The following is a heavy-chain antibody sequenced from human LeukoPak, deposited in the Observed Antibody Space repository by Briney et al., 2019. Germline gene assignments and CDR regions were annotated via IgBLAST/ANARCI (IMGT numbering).Heavy chain of an antibody. Sequence: GGSLRLSCAASGFTFDDYAMHWVRQAPGKGLEWVSGISWNSGSIGYADSVKGRFTISRDNAKNSLYLQMNSLRAEDTAVYYCARESDHSGDAFDIWGQGTMVTVSS. CDR3: ARESDHSGDAFDI. J-gene: IGHJ3*02. D-gene: IGHD1-26*01. CDR1: GFTFDDYA. V-gene: IGHV3-9*01. CDR2: ISWNSGSI.